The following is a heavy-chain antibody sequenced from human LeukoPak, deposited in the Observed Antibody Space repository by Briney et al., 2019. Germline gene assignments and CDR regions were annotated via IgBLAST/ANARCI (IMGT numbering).Heavy chain of an antibody. CDR1: GYTFTGYY. V-gene: IGHV1-46*01. D-gene: IGHD2-8*01. CDR2: IIPIFGTA. J-gene: IGHJ5*02. Sequence: ASVKVSCKASGYTFTGYYMHWVRQAPGQGLEWMGGIIPIFGTANYAQKFQGRVTMTRDTSTSTVYMDLRSLRSEDTAVYFCARDMLAVPSNWFDPWGQGTLVTVSS. CDR3: ARDMLAVPSNWFDP.